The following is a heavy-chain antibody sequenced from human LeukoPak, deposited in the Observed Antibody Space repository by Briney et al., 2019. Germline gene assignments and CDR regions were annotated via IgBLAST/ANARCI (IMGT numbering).Heavy chain of an antibody. Sequence: GGSLRLSCVASGFTFSSYAMSWVRQALRKGLEWVSSISSRSNDIYYLDSVKGRFTISRDNARNSLFLQMNSLRGEDTAVYYCARYVYDSSGYSSQYWGQGTLVTVSS. CDR3: ARYVYDSSGYSSQY. CDR2: ISSRSNDI. CDR1: GFTFSSYA. D-gene: IGHD3-22*01. J-gene: IGHJ4*02. V-gene: IGHV3-21*01.